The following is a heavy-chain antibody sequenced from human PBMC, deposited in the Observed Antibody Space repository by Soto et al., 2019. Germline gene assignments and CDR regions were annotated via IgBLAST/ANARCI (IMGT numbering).Heavy chain of an antibody. CDR1: GLTFSDHY. D-gene: IGHD1-20*01. Sequence: EVQLVESGGGLVQPGGSLRLSCVASGLTFSDHYMDWVRQAAGKGLEWVGRIRNKGNGYSTDYAASVKGRFTISRDDSQNSLYLQMNSLKTEDTAVYYCARRITGSPPADGGYWGQGTLVTVSS. CDR2: IRNKGNGYST. CDR3: ARRITGSPPADGGY. J-gene: IGHJ4*02. V-gene: IGHV3-72*01.